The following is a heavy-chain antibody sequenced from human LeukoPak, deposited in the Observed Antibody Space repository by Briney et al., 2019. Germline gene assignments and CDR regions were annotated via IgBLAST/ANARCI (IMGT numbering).Heavy chain of an antibody. J-gene: IGHJ3*02. D-gene: IGHD3-9*01. CDR2: MNPNSGNT. Sequence: ASVKVSCKASGYTFTSYDVNWVRQATGQGLEWMGWMNPNSGNTGYAQKFQGRVTMTRNTSISTAYMELSSLRSEDTAVYYCAREVDILTVTYAFDIWGQGTMVTVSS. CDR3: AREVDILTVTYAFDI. CDR1: GYTFTSYD. V-gene: IGHV1-8*01.